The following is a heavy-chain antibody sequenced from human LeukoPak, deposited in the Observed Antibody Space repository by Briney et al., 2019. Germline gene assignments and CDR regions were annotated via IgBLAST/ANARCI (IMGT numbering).Heavy chain of an antibody. J-gene: IGHJ6*03. V-gene: IGHV4-39*07. CDR3: ARGRRSIVVVPAARRGYYYMDV. CDR1: GGSISSSTYY. D-gene: IGHD2-2*01. Sequence: SETLALTCTVSGGSISSSTYYWGWIRQPPGKGLEWIGSIHYSGSTYYNASLKSRVTISVDTSKNQFSLKLSSVTAADTAVYYCARGRRSIVVVPAARRGYYYMDVWGNGTTVTVSS. CDR2: IHYSGST.